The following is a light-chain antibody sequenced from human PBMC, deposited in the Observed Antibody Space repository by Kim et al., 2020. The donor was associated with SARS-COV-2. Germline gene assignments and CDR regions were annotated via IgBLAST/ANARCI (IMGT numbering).Light chain of an antibody. J-gene: IGKJ1*01. CDR3: QQYKSWPRT. CDR1: QSVSSN. CDR2: GAS. Sequence: EIVMTQSPVTLSVSPGARATLSCRASQSVSSNFAWYQQKPGQAPRLLIYGASTRATGIPARFSGSGSGTEFTLTISSLQSEDFAVYYCQQYKSWPRTFGEGTKVDIK. V-gene: IGKV3-15*01.